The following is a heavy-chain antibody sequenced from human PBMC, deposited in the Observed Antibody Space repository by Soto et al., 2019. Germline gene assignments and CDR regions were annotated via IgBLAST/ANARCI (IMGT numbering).Heavy chain of an antibody. CDR3: AKDRSVYDFWSGLDY. CDR2: ISGSGGST. Sequence: GGSLRLSCAASGFTFSSYAMSWVRQAPGKGLEWVSAISGSGGSTYYADSVKGRFTISRDNSKNTLYLQMNSLRAEDTAVYYCAKDRSVYDFWSGLDYWGQGTLVTVSS. V-gene: IGHV3-23*01. CDR1: GFTFSSYA. D-gene: IGHD3-3*01. J-gene: IGHJ4*02.